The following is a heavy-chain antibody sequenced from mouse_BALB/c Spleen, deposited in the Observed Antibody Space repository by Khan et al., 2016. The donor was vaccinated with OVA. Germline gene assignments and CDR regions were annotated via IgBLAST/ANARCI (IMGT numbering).Heavy chain of an antibody. CDR3: GRSGANDG. CDR1: GDSITSGY. Sequence: EVQLQESGPSLVKPSQTLSLTCSVTGDSITSGYWNWIRKFPGNKLEYMGYISDSGSTYYNPFFKSRISIPRDTSKNPCYLQLNSVTTEDTARDYCGRSGANDGWGQGTLVTVSA. V-gene: IGHV3-8*02. D-gene: IGHD2-12*01. J-gene: IGHJ3*01. CDR2: ISDSGST.